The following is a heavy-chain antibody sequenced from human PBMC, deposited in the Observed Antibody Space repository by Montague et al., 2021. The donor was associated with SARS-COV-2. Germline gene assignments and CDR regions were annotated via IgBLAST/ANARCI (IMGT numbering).Heavy chain of an antibody. V-gene: IGHV4-39*01. CDR2: IYYSGST. J-gene: IGHJ3*02. Sequence: SETLSLTCTVSGGSISSSSYYWGWIRQPPGKGLEWIGSIYYSGSTYYNPSLKSRVTISVDTSKNQFPLKLSSVAAADTAVYYCASPTYYYDSSGSDAFDIWGQGTTVAVSS. CDR1: GGSISSSSYY. D-gene: IGHD3-22*01. CDR3: ASPTYYYDSSGSDAFDI.